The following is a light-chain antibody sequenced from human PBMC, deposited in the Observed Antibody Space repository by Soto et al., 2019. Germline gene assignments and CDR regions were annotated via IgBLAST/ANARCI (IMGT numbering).Light chain of an antibody. CDR2: AAS. Sequence: DIQMTQSPSTLSASVGDRVTITCRASQNINSWLAWYQQKPGKAPKLLIYAASSLESGVPSRFSGSRSGTEFTLTISSRQPDDFATYYCQQYDANPWTFGQGTKVEIK. J-gene: IGKJ1*01. CDR1: QNINSW. CDR3: QQYDANPWT. V-gene: IGKV1-5*01.